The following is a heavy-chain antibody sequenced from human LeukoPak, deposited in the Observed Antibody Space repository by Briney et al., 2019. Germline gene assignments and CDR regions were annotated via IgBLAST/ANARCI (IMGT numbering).Heavy chain of an antibody. CDR2: IRSKANSYAT. Sequence: GGTLRLSCAASGFTFSSYGMSWVRQASGKGLEWVGRIRSKANSYATAYAASVKGRFTISRDDSKNTAYLQMNSLKTEDTAVYYCAGSLGYCTSNVCYLKYWGQGTLVTVSS. CDR3: AGSLGYCTSNVCYLKY. D-gene: IGHD2-8*01. CDR1: GFTFSSYG. V-gene: IGHV3-73*01. J-gene: IGHJ4*02.